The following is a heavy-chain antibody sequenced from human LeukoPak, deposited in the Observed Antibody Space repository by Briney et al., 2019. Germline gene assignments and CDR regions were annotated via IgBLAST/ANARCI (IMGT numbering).Heavy chain of an antibody. D-gene: IGHD6-13*01. CDR3: ARDLLSSSWVYFQH. V-gene: IGHV4-59*01. CDR1: GGSISGYY. J-gene: IGHJ1*01. CDR2: IYDSGST. Sequence: PSETLSLTCTVFGGSISGYYWSWIRQPPGKGLEWIGYIYDSGSTNNNPSLKSRVTISVDTSKNQFSLKLSSVTAADTAVYYCARDLLSSSWVYFQHWGQGTLVTVSS.